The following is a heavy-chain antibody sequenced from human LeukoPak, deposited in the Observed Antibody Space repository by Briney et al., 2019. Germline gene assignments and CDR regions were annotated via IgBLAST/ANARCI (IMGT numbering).Heavy chain of an antibody. CDR1: GFTFSNYV. CDR3: ARDRLASSSPLDY. J-gene: IGHJ4*02. CDR2: VSGSGGRSST. Sequence: PGGSLRLSCAASGFTFSNYVMSWVRQAPGKGLEWVSGVSGSGGRSSTYYADSVKGRFTISRDNAKNSLYLQMNSLRAEDTAVYYCARDRLASSSPLDYWGQGTLVTVSS. D-gene: IGHD6-6*01. V-gene: IGHV3-23*01.